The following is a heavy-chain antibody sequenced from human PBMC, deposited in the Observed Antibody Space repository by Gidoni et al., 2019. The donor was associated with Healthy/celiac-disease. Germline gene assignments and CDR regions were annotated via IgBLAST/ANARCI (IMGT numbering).Heavy chain of an antibody. V-gene: IGHV3-11*01. D-gene: IGHD3-22*01. CDR1: GFTFSDYY. CDR2: ISSSGSTI. J-gene: IGHJ5*02. Sequence: QVQLVESGGGLVKPGGSLRLSCAASGFTFSDYYMSWIRQAPGKGLEWVSYISSSGSTIYYADSVKGRFTISRDNAKNSLYLQMNSLRAEDTAVYYCARDRRNYYDSLVTRSPNPLFDPWGQGTLVTVSS. CDR3: ARDRRNYYDSLVTRSPNPLFDP.